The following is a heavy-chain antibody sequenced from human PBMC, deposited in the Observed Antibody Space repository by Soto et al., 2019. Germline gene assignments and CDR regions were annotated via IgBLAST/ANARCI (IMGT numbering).Heavy chain of an antibody. Sequence: SETLSLTCTVSGGSISSYCWSWIRQPPGKGLEWIGYIYYSGSTNYNPSLKSRVTISVDTSKNQSSLKLSSVTAADTAVYYCARDAYSSGWYSGGGGRYYGMDVWGQGTTVTVSS. CDR2: IYYSGST. CDR1: GGSISSYC. V-gene: IGHV4-59*01. J-gene: IGHJ6*02. CDR3: ARDAYSSGWYSGGGGRYYGMDV. D-gene: IGHD6-19*01.